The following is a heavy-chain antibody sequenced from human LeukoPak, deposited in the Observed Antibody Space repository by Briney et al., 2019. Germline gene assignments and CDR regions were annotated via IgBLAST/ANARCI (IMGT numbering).Heavy chain of an antibody. J-gene: IGHJ4*02. Sequence: ASVNVSCMASGYTYTSYYMHWLRQPPAQGLAWMGIINPSGGSTSNAQKFQGRVNMTRDTSTSTVFMELSSLRSEDTAVYYCARDYDTSGLAGGFDYWGQGTLVTVSS. CDR2: INPSGGST. CDR1: GYTYTSYY. CDR3: ARDYDTSGLAGGFDY. D-gene: IGHD3-22*01. V-gene: IGHV1-46*01.